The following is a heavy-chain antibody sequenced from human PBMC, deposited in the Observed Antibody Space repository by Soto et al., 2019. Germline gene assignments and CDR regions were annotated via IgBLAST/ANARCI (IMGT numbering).Heavy chain of an antibody. CDR3: ARYRRIAARPYYFDY. Sequence: GASVKVSCKASGGTFSSYAISWLRQAPGQGLEWMGGIIPIFGTANYAQKFQGRVTITADESTSTAYMELSSLRSGDTAVYYCARYRRIAARPYYFDYWGQGTLVTVSS. J-gene: IGHJ4*02. V-gene: IGHV1-69*13. CDR2: IIPIFGTA. CDR1: GGTFSSYA. D-gene: IGHD6-6*01.